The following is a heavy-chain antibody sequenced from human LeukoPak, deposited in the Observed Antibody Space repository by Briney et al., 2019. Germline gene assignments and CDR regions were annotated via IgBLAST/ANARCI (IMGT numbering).Heavy chain of an antibody. J-gene: IGHJ4*02. CDR2: INSDGSST. V-gene: IGHV3-74*01. Sequence: PGGSLRLSCAASGFTFNRYWMHWVRQAPGKGLVWASRINSDGSSTTYAGSVKGRFTISRDNAKNTLYLQMNSLRAEDTAVYYCARGGADQLLPHPAPDYWGQGTLVTVSS. CDR1: GFTFNRYW. D-gene: IGHD2-2*01. CDR3: ARGGADQLLPHPAPDY.